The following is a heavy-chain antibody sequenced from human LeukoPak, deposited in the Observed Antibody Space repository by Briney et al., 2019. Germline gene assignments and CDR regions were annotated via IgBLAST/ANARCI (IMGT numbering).Heavy chain of an antibody. CDR1: GYIFTDYY. V-gene: IGHV1-2*06. CDR3: ARQEVADT. J-gene: IGHJ5*02. D-gene: IGHD6-13*01. CDR2: INPNSGGT. Sequence: ASVKVSCTASGYIFTDYYMHWVRQAPGQGLEWMGRINPNSGGTDYAQRFQDRVAMTRDTSISTAFMELSRLRSDDTAVYYCARQEVADTWGQGTLVTVSS.